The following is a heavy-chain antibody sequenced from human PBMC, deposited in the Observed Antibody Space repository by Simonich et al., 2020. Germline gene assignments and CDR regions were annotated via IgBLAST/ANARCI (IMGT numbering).Heavy chain of an antibody. Sequence: QVKLQQWGAGLLKPSETLSLTCAVYGGSFSGYYWSWNRQPPGKGLEWIGEIKHRGSTNYNPSLKRRVTISVDTSKNQFSLMMSSVTAADTAVYYCASGFGGSGSYYLWRQGTLVTVSS. CDR2: IKHRGST. D-gene: IGHD3-10*01. CDR3: ASGFGGSGSYYL. J-gene: IGHJ5*02. V-gene: IGHV4-34*01. CDR1: GGSFSGYY.